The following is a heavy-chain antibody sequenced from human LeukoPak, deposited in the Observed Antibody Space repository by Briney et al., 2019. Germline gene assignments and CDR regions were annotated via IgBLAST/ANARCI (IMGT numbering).Heavy chain of an antibody. J-gene: IGHJ4*02. CDR1: GYTFTSYG. CDR3: ARGGLRGYSYGLFDY. D-gene: IGHD5-18*01. V-gene: IGHV1-18*01. CDR2: ISAYNGNT. Sequence: ASVKVSCKASGYTFTSYGISWVRQAPGQGLEWMGWISAYNGNTNYAQKLQGRVTMTTDTSTSTAYMELRSLRSDDTAVYYCARGGLRGYSYGLFDYWGQGTLVTVSS.